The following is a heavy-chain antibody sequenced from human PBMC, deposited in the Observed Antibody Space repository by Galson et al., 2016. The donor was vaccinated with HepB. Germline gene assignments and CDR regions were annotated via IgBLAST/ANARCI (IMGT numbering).Heavy chain of an antibody. CDR1: GGSISSSSYY. CDR2: IYYSGST. J-gene: IGHJ4*02. V-gene: IGHV4-39*07. Sequence: SETLSLTCTVSGGSISSSSYYWGWIRQPPGKGLEWIGSIYYSGSTYCNPSPKSRVTISLDTSKNQWSLKPSSVTAADTAVDYCARGADGSSWVDYWGQGTLVTVSS. CDR3: ARGADGSSWVDY. D-gene: IGHD6-13*01.